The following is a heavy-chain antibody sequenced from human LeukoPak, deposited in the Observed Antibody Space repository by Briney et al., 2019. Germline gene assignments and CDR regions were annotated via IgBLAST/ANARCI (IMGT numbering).Heavy chain of an antibody. CDR2: ISSSCSTI. J-gene: IGHJ4*02. CDR1: GFTFSSYE. CDR3: ARETSRGTRGYYYDSSGYYSGYFDY. V-gene: IGHV3-48*03. Sequence: GGSLRLSCAASGFTFSSYEMNWVRQAPGKGLEWVSYISSSCSTIYYADSVKGRFTISRDNAKNSLYLQMNSLRAEDTAVYYCARETSRGTRGYYYDSSGYYSGYFDYWGQGTLVTVSS. D-gene: IGHD3-22*01.